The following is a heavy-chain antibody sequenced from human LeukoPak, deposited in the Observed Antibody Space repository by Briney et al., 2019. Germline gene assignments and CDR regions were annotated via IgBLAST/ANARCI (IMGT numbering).Heavy chain of an antibody. V-gene: IGHV3-7*01. J-gene: IGHJ4*02. CDR2: INQNGSAK. CDR3: ARDYGDY. CDR1: RFTFSNYW. Sequence: GGSLRLSCAASRFTFSNYWMSWVRQAPGKGLEWVANINQNGSAKYYVDSVKGRFTISRDNAKNSLYLQMNSLRPEDTAVYYCARDYGDYWGQGTLVTVSS. D-gene: IGHD4-17*01.